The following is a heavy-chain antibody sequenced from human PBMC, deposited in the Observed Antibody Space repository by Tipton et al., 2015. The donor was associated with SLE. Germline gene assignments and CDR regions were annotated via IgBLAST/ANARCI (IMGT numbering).Heavy chain of an antibody. CDR2: IYYSGST. CDR1: GASIRSDGYY. J-gene: IGHJ6*03. Sequence: TLSLTCTVSGASIRSDGYYWSWIRQHPGKGLEWIGYIYYSGSTNYNPPLKSRVTMSVDRSKNQFSLKLSSVTAADTAVYYCARDFRGRIIANRETMGDYLHYYMDVWGKGTTVTVSS. CDR3: ARDFRGRIIANRETMGDYLHYYMDV. V-gene: IGHV4-31*03. D-gene: IGHD3-10*01.